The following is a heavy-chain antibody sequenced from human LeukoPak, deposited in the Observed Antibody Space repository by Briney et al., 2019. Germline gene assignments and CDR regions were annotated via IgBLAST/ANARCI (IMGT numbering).Heavy chain of an antibody. V-gene: IGHV3-30*04. CDR1: GFTFSSYA. D-gene: IGHD5-18*01. CDR3: ARDPQDVDTAMEFDY. CDR2: ISYDGSNK. Sequence: GGSLRLSCAASGFTFSSYAMHWVRQTPGKGLEWVAVISYDGSNKYYADSVKGRFTISRDNSKNTLYLQMNSLRAEDTAVYYCARDPQDVDTAMEFDYWGQGTLVTVSS. J-gene: IGHJ4*02.